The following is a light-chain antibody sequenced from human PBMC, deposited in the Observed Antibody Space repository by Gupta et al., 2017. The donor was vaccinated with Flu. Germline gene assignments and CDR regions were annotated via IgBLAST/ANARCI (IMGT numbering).Light chain of an antibody. J-gene: IGKJ3*01. V-gene: IGKV1-39*01. CDR1: QSIRSY. CDR2: AAS. Sequence: DIQMTQAPSSLSGSVGDRVTIPCRASQSIRSYLYWYQQKPGKAPNLLIYAASSLQSGVPSRFSGSGSGTDFTLTISRLQPEDFATYYCQQSYSTPLGFGPGTKVDIK. CDR3: QQSYSTPLG.